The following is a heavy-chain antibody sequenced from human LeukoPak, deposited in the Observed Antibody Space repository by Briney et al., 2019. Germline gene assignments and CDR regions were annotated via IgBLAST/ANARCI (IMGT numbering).Heavy chain of an antibody. J-gene: IGHJ6*02. D-gene: IGHD3-10*01. Sequence: SETLSLTCTVSGGSISSNRYYWGWIRQPPGKGLEWVGSIYYSGSTYYNPSLKSRVTISVDTSKNQFSLKLSSVTAADTAVYYCARLPGDGSGSYSDYYGMDVWGQGTTVTVSS. V-gene: IGHV4-39*01. CDR3: ARLPGDGSGSYSDYYGMDV. CDR2: IYYSGST. CDR1: GGSISSNRYY.